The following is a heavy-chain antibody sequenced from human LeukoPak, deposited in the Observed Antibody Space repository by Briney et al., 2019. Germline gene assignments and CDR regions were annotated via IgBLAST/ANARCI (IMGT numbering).Heavy chain of an antibody. V-gene: IGHV4-59*01. CDR1: GDSISTYY. D-gene: IGHD5-12*01. CDR3: ARGVAGYGPYDY. J-gene: IGHJ4*02. CDR2: MYYSGST. Sequence: PPETLSLTCTVSGDSISTYYWSWIRQPPGKGLEWIGYMYYSGSTNYNPSLRSRVTISLDTPKNQFSLRLNSVTAADTAVYYCARGVAGYGPYDYWGQGTLSPSPQ.